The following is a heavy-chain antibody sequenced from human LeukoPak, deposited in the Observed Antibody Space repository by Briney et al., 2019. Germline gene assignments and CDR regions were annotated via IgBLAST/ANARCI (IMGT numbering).Heavy chain of an antibody. Sequence: SQTLSLTCTVSGGSISSGDYYWSWIRQPPGKGLEWIGYIYYSGSTYYNPSLKSRVTISVDTSKNQFSLKLSSATAADTAVYYCAREKGYCSSTSCHTGYNWFDPWGQGTLVTVSS. CDR3: AREKGYCSSTSCHTGYNWFDP. J-gene: IGHJ5*02. CDR2: IYYSGST. V-gene: IGHV4-30-4*01. D-gene: IGHD2-2*02. CDR1: GGSISSGDYY.